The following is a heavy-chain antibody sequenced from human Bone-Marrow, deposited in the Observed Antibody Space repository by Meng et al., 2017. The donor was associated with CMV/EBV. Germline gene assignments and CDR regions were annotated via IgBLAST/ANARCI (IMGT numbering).Heavy chain of an antibody. J-gene: IGHJ6*02. CDR1: GYTFTSYD. D-gene: IGHD2-2*01. V-gene: IGHV1-8*01. CDR2: MNPNSGST. CDR3: ARPDCSSTSCYYGMDV. Sequence: ASVKVSCKASGYTFTSYDINWVRQATGQGLEWMGWMNPNSGSTGYAQKFQGRVIMTWNTSISTAYIELSSLRSEDTAVYYCARPDCSSTSCYYGMDVWGQGNTVTVSS.